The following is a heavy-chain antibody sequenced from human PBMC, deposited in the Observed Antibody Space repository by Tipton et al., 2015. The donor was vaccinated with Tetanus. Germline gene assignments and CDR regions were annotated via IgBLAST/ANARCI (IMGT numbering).Heavy chain of an antibody. J-gene: IGHJ5*02. V-gene: IGHV1-18*01. CDR2: ISIYNGNT. D-gene: IGHD3-22*01. CDR1: GYSFTGYG. CDR3: ARRPKYYYDSSGSWFDL. Sequence: QLVQSGAEVKKPGATVKVSCKASGYSFTGYGISWVRQAPGQGLEWVGWISIYNGNTNYAEKFQGRVTMTTDTSTNTAYMEVRSLRSDDTAVYYCARRPKYYYDSSGSWFDLWGQGTLVTVSS.